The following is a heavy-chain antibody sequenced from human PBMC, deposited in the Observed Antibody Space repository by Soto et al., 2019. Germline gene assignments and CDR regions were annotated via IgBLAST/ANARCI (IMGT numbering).Heavy chain of an antibody. D-gene: IGHD6-13*01. CDR3: ARDPDGKAAAAPAVGFDL. CDR1: GGSISSSNW. V-gene: IGHV4-4*02. Sequence: SETLSLTCAVSGGSISSSNWWSWVRQPPGKGLEWIGEIYHSGSTNYNPSLKSRVTISVDKSKNQFSLKLSSVTAADTAVYYCARDPDGKAAAAPAVGFDLWGKGTLVTVSS. CDR2: IYHSGST. J-gene: IGHJ5*02.